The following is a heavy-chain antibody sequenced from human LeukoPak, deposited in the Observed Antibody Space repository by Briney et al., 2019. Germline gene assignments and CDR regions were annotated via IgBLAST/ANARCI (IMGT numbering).Heavy chain of an antibody. J-gene: IGHJ4*02. V-gene: IGHV4-59*01. CDR3: ARALTPGYCSGGACSYFDY. CDR2: IYYSGST. CDR1: GDSIRTDY. D-gene: IGHD2-15*01. Sequence: SETLSLTCTVSGDSIRTDYWSWVRQPPGEGLEWIGSIYYSGSTHYNPSLKCRVTISLGTSKNQFSLKVSSVTAADTAVYYCARALTPGYCSGGACSYFDYWGQGTLVTVSS.